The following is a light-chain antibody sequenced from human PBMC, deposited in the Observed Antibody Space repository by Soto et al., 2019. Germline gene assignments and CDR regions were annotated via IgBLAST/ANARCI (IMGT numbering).Light chain of an antibody. CDR2: EVN. Sequence: QSALTQPPSASGSPGQSVTISCTGTSSDVGGYNYVSWYQQYPGKVPKLMVYEVNKRPSGVPDRFSGSKSGNTASLTVSGLQAEDEADYYCTAYAGGNNVFGTGTKLTGL. J-gene: IGLJ1*01. CDR3: TAYAGGNNV. CDR1: SSDVGGYNY. V-gene: IGLV2-8*01.